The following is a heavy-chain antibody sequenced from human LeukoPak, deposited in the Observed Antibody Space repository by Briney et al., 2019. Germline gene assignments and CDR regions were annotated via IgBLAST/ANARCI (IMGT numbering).Heavy chain of an antibody. CDR2: IIPILGIA. D-gene: IGHD6-13*01. V-gene: IGHV1-69*04. CDR1: GGTFSSYA. J-gene: IGHJ4*02. CDR3: ARLAAAGIYYFDY. Sequence: SVKVSCKASGGTFSSYAIIWVRQAPGQGLEWMGRIIPILGIANYAQKFQGRVTITADKSTSTAYMELSSLRSEDTAVYYCARLAAAGIYYFDYWGQGTLVTVSS.